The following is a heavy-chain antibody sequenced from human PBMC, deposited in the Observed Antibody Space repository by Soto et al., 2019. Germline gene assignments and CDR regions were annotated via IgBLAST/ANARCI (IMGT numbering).Heavy chain of an antibody. J-gene: IGHJ4*02. V-gene: IGHV3-23*01. CDR3: ATPLRYFDWALSY. CDR2: IRGGGGST. Sequence: PGGSLRLSCAASGFTFSSYAMSWVRQAPGKGLEWVSAIRGGGGSTYYADSVKGRFTISRDNSKNTLYLQMNSLRAEDTAVYYCATPLRYFDWALSYWGQGTLVTVSS. CDR1: GFTFSSYA. D-gene: IGHD3-9*01.